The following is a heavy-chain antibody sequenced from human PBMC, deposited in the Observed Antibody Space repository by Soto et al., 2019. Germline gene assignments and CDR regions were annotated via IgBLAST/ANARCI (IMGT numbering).Heavy chain of an antibody. CDR2: IYYRGST. J-gene: IGHJ5*02. CDR3: ARVRSGVGYNWFDP. V-gene: IGHV4-31*03. D-gene: IGHD3-10*01. Sequence: QVQLQESGPGLVKPSQTLSLTCTVSGGSISSGGYYWSWIRQHPGKGLEWIGNIYYRGSTNYNPSLKSRFTISVDTSKNQFSLKLTSVTAADTAMYYCARVRSGVGYNWFDPWGQGTLVTVSS. CDR1: GGSISSGGYY.